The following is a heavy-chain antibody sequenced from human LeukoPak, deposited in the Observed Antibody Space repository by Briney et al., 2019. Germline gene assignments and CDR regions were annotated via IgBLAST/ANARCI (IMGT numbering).Heavy chain of an antibody. J-gene: IGHJ5*02. CDR1: GGSISSGSYY. Sequence: SQTLSLTCTVSGGSISSGSYYWSWIWQPAGKGLEWIGRIYTSGSTNYNPSLKSRVTISVDTSKNQFSLKLSSVTAADTAVYYCARGHDWFDPWGQGTLVTVSS. CDR3: ARGHDWFDP. V-gene: IGHV4-61*02. CDR2: IYTSGST.